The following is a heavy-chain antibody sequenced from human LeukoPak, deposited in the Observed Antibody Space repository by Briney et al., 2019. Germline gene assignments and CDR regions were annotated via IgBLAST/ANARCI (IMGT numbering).Heavy chain of an antibody. V-gene: IGHV4-59*12. Sequence: SETLSLTCTVSGGSISSYYWSWIRQPPGKGLEWIGYIYYSRSTNYNPSLKSRVTISVDTSKNQFSLKLSSVTAADTAVYYCARGHPSGYCSSTSCYAPSDWGQGTLVTVSS. CDR1: GGSISSYY. J-gene: IGHJ4*02. CDR3: ARGHPSGYCSSTSCYAPSD. D-gene: IGHD2-2*03. CDR2: IYYSRST.